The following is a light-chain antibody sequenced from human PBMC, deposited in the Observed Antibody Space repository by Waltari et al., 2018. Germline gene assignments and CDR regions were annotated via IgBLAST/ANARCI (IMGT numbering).Light chain of an antibody. J-gene: IGLJ3*02. CDR1: GPNLGAAYD. CDR2: GSS. CDR3: QSYDTSLSVV. Sequence: QSVLTHPPSVSGAPGQRVTISCTGSGPNLGAAYDVHWYQHLPRAAPKLLIYGSSSRPLGVPDRFFGSTSGTSASLAITGLQAEDEGDYYCQSYDTSLSVVFGGGTKLTVL. V-gene: IGLV1-40*01.